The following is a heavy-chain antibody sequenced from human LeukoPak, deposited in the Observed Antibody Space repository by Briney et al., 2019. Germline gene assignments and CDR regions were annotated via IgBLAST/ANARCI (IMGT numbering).Heavy chain of an antibody. D-gene: IGHD3-22*01. V-gene: IGHV3-30*04. Sequence: GRSLRLSCAASGFTFSSYAMHWVRQAPGKGLEWVAVISYDGSNKYYADSVKGRFTISRDNSKNTLYLQTNSLRAEDTAVYYCARDSSDYYDSSGYYYALGYWGQGTLVTVSS. CDR1: GFTFSSYA. CDR2: ISYDGSNK. CDR3: ARDSSDYYDSSGYYYALGY. J-gene: IGHJ4*02.